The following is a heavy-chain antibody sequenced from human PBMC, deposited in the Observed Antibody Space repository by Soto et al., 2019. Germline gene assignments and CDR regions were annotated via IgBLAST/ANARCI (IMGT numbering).Heavy chain of an antibody. CDR1: GYTFTGYY. V-gene: IGHV1-2*02. D-gene: IGHD1-26*01. Sequence: GASVKVSCKASGYTFTGYYMHSLRQAPGQGLEWMGWINPNSGGTNYAQKFQGRVTMTRDTSISTVYMELSRLRSDDTAVYYCARDPPAGVGGMDVWGQGTQVTVSS. J-gene: IGHJ6*02. CDR3: ARDPPAGVGGMDV. CDR2: INPNSGGT.